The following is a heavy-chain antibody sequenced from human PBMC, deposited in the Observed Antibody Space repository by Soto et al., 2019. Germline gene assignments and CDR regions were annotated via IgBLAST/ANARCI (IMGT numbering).Heavy chain of an antibody. CDR2: IYYSGST. J-gene: IGHJ6*03. D-gene: IGHD6-13*01. CDR3: ARGSKQLAPSYYYYYMDV. CDR1: GGSISSYY. Sequence: ASETLSLTCTVSGGSISSYYWSWIRQPPGKGLEWIGYIYYSGSTNYNPSLKSRVTISVDTSKNQFSLKLSSVTAADTAVYYCARGSKQLAPSYYYYYMDVWGKGTTVTVSS. V-gene: IGHV4-59*01.